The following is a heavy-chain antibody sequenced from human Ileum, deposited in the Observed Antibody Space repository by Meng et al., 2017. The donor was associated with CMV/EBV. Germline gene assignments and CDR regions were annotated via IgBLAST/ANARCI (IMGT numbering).Heavy chain of an antibody. J-gene: IGHJ4*02. V-gene: IGHV1-3*01. CDR1: GYTFTSHA. Sequence: KASGYTFTSHAMHWVRQAPGQRLEWMGWRNDAKGDTEYSQNFQGRVTITRDTSASTAFMEVSSLTSEDTAVYYCARGVHSGAYLIDYWGQGTLVTVSS. CDR3: ARGVHSGAYLIDY. CDR2: RNDAKGDT. D-gene: IGHD1-26*01.